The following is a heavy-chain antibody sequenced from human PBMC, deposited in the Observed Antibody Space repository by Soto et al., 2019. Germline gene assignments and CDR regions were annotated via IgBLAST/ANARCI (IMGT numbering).Heavy chain of an antibody. CDR3: ARAPYDILTGYYSGPGDYYYYMDV. CDR1: GFTFSSYS. D-gene: IGHD3-9*01. Sequence: GGSLRLSCAASGFTFSSYSMNWVRQAPGKGLEWVSYISSSSSTIYYADSVKGRFTISRDNAKNSLYLQMNSLRAEDTAVYYCARAPYDILTGYYSGPGDYYYYMDVWGKGTTVTVSS. J-gene: IGHJ6*03. V-gene: IGHV3-48*01. CDR2: ISSSSSTI.